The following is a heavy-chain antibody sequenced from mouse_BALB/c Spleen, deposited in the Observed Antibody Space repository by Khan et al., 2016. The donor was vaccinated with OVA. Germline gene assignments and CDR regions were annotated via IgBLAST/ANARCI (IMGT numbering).Heavy chain of an antibody. Sequence: VQLKPSGGGLVQSGGSRKLSCAASGFTFTSYGMHWLRQAPEKGLAWVAYISSDSNTIYYADTVKGRFTISRDNPKNTLFLQMTSLRSGDTAMYFCATSYFYGYYFDYWGQGTTLTVSA. CDR2: ISSDSNTI. V-gene: IGHV5-17*02. CDR3: ATSYFYGYYFDY. D-gene: IGHD1-1*01. J-gene: IGHJ2*01. CDR1: GFTFTSYG.